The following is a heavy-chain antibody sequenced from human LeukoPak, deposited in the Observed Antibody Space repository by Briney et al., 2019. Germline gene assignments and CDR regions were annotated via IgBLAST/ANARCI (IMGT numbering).Heavy chain of an antibody. J-gene: IGHJ1*01. CDR1: GFTFNKYG. Sequence: PGRSLRLSCIASGFTFNKYGMQWVRQAPGKGLEWVAVRSDDGSAQHYADSVRGRFTISRDNSKNTLSLQMNSLRPEDTAMYFCAKDRDPYSSGTWDSWGQGTLVIVSS. V-gene: IGHV3-30*18. D-gene: IGHD3-22*01. CDR3: AKDRDPYSSGTWDS. CDR2: RSDDGSAQ.